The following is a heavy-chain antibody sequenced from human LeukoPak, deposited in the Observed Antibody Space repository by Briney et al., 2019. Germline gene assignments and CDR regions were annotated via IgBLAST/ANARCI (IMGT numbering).Heavy chain of an antibody. J-gene: IGHJ4*02. D-gene: IGHD3-22*01. CDR1: GIIFSSHG. Sequence: GGSLRLSCAASGIIFSSHGMHWVRQAPGKGLEWVAVIWYDGSNIYYADSVKGRFTISRDNSKNTLYLQMNSLRAEDTALYYCARARNDYDSNGFSVLEYWGQGTLVTVSS. CDR3: ARARNDYDSNGFSVLEY. V-gene: IGHV3-33*01. CDR2: IWYDGSNI.